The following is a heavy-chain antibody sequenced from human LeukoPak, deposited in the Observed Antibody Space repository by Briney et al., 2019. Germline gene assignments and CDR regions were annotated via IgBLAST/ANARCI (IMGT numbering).Heavy chain of an antibody. D-gene: IGHD2-2*01. V-gene: IGHV3-53*01. CDR1: GFSVSDNY. Sequence: PGGSLRLSCAGSGFSVSDNYMTWVRQAPGKGPEWISVTYSGGTTYYADSVDGRFTISRDSAKNTLYLQMNSLRTEDTAVYYCAKEGGLGYCSTTSCAFAHWGRGTLVTVSS. J-gene: IGHJ4*02. CDR2: TYSGGTT. CDR3: AKEGGLGYCSTTSCAFAH.